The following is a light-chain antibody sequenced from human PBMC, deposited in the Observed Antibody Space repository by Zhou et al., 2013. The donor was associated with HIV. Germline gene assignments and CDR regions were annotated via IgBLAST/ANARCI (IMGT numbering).Light chain of an antibody. CDR1: QSVGTN. CDR3: QHYGGSPRIT. Sequence: EIVVTQSPGTLSLSPREGATLSCWTSQSVGTNVAWYQQRLGQAPRLLIYDATTRATDVPARFSGGGSGTEFSLTITRLQPEDFAVYYCQHYGGSPRITFGQGTRLEIK. J-gene: IGKJ5*01. V-gene: IGKV3-15*01. CDR2: DAT.